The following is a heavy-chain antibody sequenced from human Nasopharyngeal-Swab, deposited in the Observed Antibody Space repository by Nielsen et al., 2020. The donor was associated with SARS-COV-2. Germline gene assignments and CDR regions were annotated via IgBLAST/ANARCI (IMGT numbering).Heavy chain of an antibody. Sequence: GGSLKISCAASGFTFCSFGMHWVRQAPGKGLEWVAFIAHDASNEYYGDSVKGRFSISRDSSKNTLYLQMDSLRGEDTAVYYCARDAPAHYGAYYWGRGTRVTVSS. CDR3: ARDAPAHYGAYY. CDR2: IAHDASNE. D-gene: IGHD4-17*01. V-gene: IGHV3-30*03. CDR1: GFTFCSFG. J-gene: IGHJ4*02.